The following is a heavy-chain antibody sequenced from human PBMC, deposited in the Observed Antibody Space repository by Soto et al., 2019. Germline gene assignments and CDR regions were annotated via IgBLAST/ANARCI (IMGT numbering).Heavy chain of an antibody. CDR1: VGSLTKYY. Sequence: PPETLSLTCTVPVGSLTKYYWGWIRQPAGKGLEWIPGVSASGNVVCKASLMSPLTMSVDTPKNQFSLRLTSVTAADTAVYYCARDNNDFWSPYPLAFDCWGQGAMVTVSS. V-gene: IGHV4-4*07. D-gene: IGHD3-3*01. J-gene: IGHJ4*02. CDR3: ARDNNDFWSPYPLAFDC. CDR2: VSASGNV.